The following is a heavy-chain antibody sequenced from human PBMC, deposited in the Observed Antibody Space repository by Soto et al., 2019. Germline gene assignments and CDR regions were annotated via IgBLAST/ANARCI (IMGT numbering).Heavy chain of an antibody. CDR1: GGSISSGGYY. Sequence: SETLSLTCTVSGGSISSGGYYWSWIRQHPGKGLEWIGYIYYSGSTYYNPSLKSRVTISVNTSKNQFSLKLSSVTAADTAVYYCARGGGRSGYAALRDYWGQGTLVTVSS. D-gene: IGHD5-12*01. V-gene: IGHV4-31*03. CDR2: IYYSGST. J-gene: IGHJ4*02. CDR3: ARGGGRSGYAALRDY.